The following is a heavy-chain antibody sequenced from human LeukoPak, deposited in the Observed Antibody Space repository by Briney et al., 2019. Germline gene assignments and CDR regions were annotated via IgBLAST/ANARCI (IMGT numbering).Heavy chain of an antibody. D-gene: IGHD2-8*01. V-gene: IGHV4-4*07. J-gene: IGHJ3*02. CDR2: VYSTGTT. Sequence: ASETLSLTCTVSGGSINNYYWSCIRQPAGKGLEWIGRVYSTGTTYYSPSLKSRLTMSVDKSKNQFSLKLSSVTAADTAVYYCARKWTGVFNIGGKGTMVTVSS. CDR3: ARKWTGVFNI. CDR1: GGSINNYY.